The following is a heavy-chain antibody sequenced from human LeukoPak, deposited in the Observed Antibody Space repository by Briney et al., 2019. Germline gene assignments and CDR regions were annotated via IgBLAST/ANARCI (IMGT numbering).Heavy chain of an antibody. CDR2: ISSSGSTI. CDR1: GFTFSDYY. CDR3: ASLGRDDSSDY. D-gene: IGHD7-27*01. V-gene: IGHV3-11*01. J-gene: IGHJ4*02. Sequence: SGGSLRLSCAASGFTFSDYYMSWIRQAPGKGLEWVSYISSSGSTIYYADPVKGRFTISRDNAKNSLYLQMNSLRAEDTAVYYCASLGRDDSSDYWGQGTLVTVSS.